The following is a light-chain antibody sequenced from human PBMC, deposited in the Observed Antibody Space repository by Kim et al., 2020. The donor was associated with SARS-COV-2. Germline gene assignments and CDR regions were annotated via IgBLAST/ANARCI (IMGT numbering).Light chain of an antibody. CDR2: DAS. CDR1: QSVSSY. CDR3: QQRSNWPPALT. Sequence: PGERATLACRASQSVSSYLAWYQQKPGQAPRLLIYDASNRATGIPARFSGSGSGTDFTLTISSLEPEDFAVYYCQQRSNWPPALTFGGGTKVDIK. J-gene: IGKJ4*01. V-gene: IGKV3-11*01.